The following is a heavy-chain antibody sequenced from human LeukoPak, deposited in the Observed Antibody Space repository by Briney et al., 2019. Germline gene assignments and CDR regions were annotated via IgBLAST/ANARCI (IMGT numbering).Heavy chain of an antibody. V-gene: IGHV1-69*13. CDR1: GGTFSNYA. D-gene: IGHD2-2*01. Sequence: SVKVSCKASGGTFSNYAISWVRQAPGQGLEWMGGIIPLFGTANYAQKFQGRVTITADESTNTAYMELSSLRSEDTAVYYCARRGTSCYEDGGECYYFYYGMDVWGQGTTVTVSS. J-gene: IGHJ6*02. CDR3: ARRGTSCYEDGGECYYFYYGMDV. CDR2: IIPLFGTA.